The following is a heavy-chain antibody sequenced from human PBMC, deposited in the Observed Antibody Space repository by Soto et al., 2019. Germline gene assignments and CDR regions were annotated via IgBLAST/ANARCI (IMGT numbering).Heavy chain of an antibody. CDR1: GYTFTAYL. J-gene: IGHJ5*02. D-gene: IGHD6-19*01. Sequence: QVQLVRSGAEVKMPGAAVRISCKASGYTFTAYLIHWVRQAPGQGLEWMGWINAGNGYKEYAQKFQGRINITRNISATTAYLEVTGLTPEDTAIYYCARDRVAVRWFDPWGQGSLVTVST. CDR2: INAGNGYK. CDR3: ARDRVAVRWFDP. V-gene: IGHV1-3*01.